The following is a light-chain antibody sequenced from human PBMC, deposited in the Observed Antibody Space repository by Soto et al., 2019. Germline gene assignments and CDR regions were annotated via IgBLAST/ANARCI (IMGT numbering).Light chain of an antibody. J-gene: IGLJ2*01. CDR1: SSDVGGYNR. Sequence: QSALTQPASVSGSPGQSITISCTGTSSDVGGYNRVSWYQQHPGKAPKLIIYEVSNRPSGVSNRFSGSKSGNTASLTISGLQAADEGDYYCSSFTSTTTLVVFGGGTKLTVL. CDR2: EVS. V-gene: IGLV2-14*01. CDR3: SSFTSTTTLVV.